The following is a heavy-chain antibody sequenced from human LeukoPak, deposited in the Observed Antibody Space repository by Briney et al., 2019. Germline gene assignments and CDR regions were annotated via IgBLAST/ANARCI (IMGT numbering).Heavy chain of an antibody. CDR1: GGSISSGGYY. V-gene: IGHV4-31*03. Sequence: SQTLSLTCTVSGGSISSGGYYWSWIRQHPGKGLEWIGYIYYSGSTYYNPSLKSRVTISVDTSKNQFSLKLSSVTAADTAVYYCAGGPSYDFWSGYYNALDYWGQGTLVTVSS. J-gene: IGHJ4*02. CDR3: AGGPSYDFWSGYYNALDY. D-gene: IGHD3-3*01. CDR2: IYYSGST.